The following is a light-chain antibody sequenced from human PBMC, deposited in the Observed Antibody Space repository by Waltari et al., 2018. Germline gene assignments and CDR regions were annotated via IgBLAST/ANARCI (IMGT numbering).Light chain of an antibody. CDR1: PSNIGEHX. CDR2: SNX. CDR3: XTWDXILXXVI. J-gene: IGLJ2*01. V-gene: IGLV1-51*01. Sequence: QSVXXXPPSVSAAPGQQVTXSCSGSPSNIGEHXVSWYQRLPGKDPRLLLFSNXERPSGIPXRXXGSKSDTSXTLGITGLQTGDEADYYXXTWDXILXXVIIGGGXKLTVL.